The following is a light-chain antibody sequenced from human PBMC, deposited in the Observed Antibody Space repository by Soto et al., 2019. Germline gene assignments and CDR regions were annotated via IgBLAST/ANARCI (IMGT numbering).Light chain of an antibody. Sequence: EIVLTQSPATLSLSPGDRATLSCRASQSVSGYLAWYQQKPGQAPRLLIYDASNRATGIPARFSGSGSGTDFPLTITLLEPEDVAVYYCQQRSNCPSTFGGGTKVEI. V-gene: IGKV3-11*01. CDR3: QQRSNCPST. CDR2: DAS. J-gene: IGKJ4*01. CDR1: QSVSGY.